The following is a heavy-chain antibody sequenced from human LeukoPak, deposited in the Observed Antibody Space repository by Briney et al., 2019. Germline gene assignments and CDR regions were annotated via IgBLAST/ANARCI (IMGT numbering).Heavy chain of an antibody. Sequence: ASVKVSCKASGGTFSSYAISWVRQAPGQGLEWMGWISAYNGNTNYAQKLQGRVTMTTDTSTSTAYMELRSLRSDDTAVYYCARVQRGYSYGYSIYFDYWGQGTLVTVSS. CDR2: ISAYNGNT. CDR3: ARVQRGYSYGYSIYFDY. V-gene: IGHV1-18*01. CDR1: GGTFSSYA. J-gene: IGHJ4*02. D-gene: IGHD5-18*01.